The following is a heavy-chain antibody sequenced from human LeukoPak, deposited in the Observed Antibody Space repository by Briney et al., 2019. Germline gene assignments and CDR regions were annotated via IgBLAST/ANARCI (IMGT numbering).Heavy chain of an antibody. J-gene: IGHJ5*02. V-gene: IGHV3-74*01. CDR2: LNRGGDTT. CDR3: ARSKEESYSNTLAP. Sequence: GGSLRLSCAASGFTFSSYMMHWVRQAPGKGLGLVSRLNRGGDTTTYADSVKGRFTISRDNAKNTLYLQMNSLRAEDTAVYYCARSKEESYSNTLAPWGQGILVTVSS. D-gene: IGHD2-21*01. CDR1: GFTFSSYM.